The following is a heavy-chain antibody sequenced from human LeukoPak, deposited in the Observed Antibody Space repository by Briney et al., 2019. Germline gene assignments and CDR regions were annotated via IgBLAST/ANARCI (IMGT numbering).Heavy chain of an antibody. CDR1: GFTFSSYA. CDR2: ISWNSGSI. J-gene: IGHJ4*02. Sequence: PGGSLRLSCAASGFTFSSYAMSGVRQAPGKGLEWVSGISWNSGSIGYADSVKGRFTISRDNAKNTLYLQMHSLRAEDTALYYCAKARDGYNYRYFDYWGQGTLVTVSS. D-gene: IGHD5-24*01. CDR3: AKARDGYNYRYFDY. V-gene: IGHV3-9*01.